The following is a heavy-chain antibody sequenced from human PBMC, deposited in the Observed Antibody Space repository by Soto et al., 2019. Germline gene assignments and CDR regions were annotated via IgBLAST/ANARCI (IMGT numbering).Heavy chain of an antibody. J-gene: IGHJ4*02. Sequence: PGGSLRLSCAASGFTFSSYGMHWVRQAPGKGLEWVAVISYDGSNKYYADSVKGRFTISRDNSKNTLYLQMNSLRAEDTAVYYCAKDVGSSGWALFDYWGQGTLVTVSS. CDR2: ISYDGSNK. CDR3: AKDVGSSGWALFDY. CDR1: GFTFSSYG. V-gene: IGHV3-30*18. D-gene: IGHD6-19*01.